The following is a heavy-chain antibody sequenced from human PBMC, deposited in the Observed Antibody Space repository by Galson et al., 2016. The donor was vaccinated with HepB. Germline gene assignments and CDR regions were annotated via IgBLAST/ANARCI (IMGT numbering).Heavy chain of an antibody. J-gene: IGHJ4*02. CDR3: ARDPNWHDKAYFDY. Sequence: SLRLSCAASGFTFRTCGMHWVRQAPGKGLEWVASISYDGSTKYYVDSVKGRFTISRDNSENTLILQMNSLRGEDTAVYYCARDPNWHDKAYFDYWGQGALGSVSS. D-gene: IGHD1-1*01. V-gene: IGHV3-30*03. CDR1: GFTFRTCG. CDR2: ISYDGSTK.